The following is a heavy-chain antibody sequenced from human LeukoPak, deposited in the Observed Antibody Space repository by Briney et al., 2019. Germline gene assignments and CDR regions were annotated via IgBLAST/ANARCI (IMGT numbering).Heavy chain of an antibody. V-gene: IGHV3-30-3*01. J-gene: IGHJ4*02. CDR2: TSYDGSNK. CDR3: ARGSPVDY. Sequence: GRSLRLSCVASGFTFSSYAMYWVRQAPGKGLGWVAVTSYDGSNKYYADSVKGRFTISRDNSKNTLYLQMNSLRVEDTAVYYCARGSPVDYWGQGTLVTVSS. CDR1: GFTFSSYA.